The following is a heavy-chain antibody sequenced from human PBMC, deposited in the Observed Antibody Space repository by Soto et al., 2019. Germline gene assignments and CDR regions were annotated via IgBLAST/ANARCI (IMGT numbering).Heavy chain of an antibody. Sequence: GGSLRLSCAVSGFSFSSVGMHGVRQAPGKGLEWVAVVWYDGSNKYYADSVKGRFTISRDNFKNALYLQMNSLRAEDSAVYYCVREPRYCSGGSCPIMRDAFDIWGQGTMVTLSS. CDR1: GFSFSSVG. D-gene: IGHD2-15*01. CDR3: VREPRYCSGGSCPIMRDAFDI. V-gene: IGHV3-33*01. CDR2: VWYDGSNK. J-gene: IGHJ3*02.